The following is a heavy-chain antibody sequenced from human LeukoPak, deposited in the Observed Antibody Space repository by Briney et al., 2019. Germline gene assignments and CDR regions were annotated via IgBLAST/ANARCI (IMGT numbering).Heavy chain of an antibody. J-gene: IGHJ4*02. D-gene: IGHD3-9*01. Sequence: GGSLRLSCAASGFTFSSFSMNWIRQAPGKGLEWVSYISSSSSVIYYADSVRGRFTISRDNAKNSLYLQMNSLRAEYTAVYYCARARADYDILTATPYYFDYWGQGTLVTVSS. CDR1: GFTFSSFS. CDR3: ARARADYDILTATPYYFDY. CDR2: ISSSSSVI. V-gene: IGHV3-48*01.